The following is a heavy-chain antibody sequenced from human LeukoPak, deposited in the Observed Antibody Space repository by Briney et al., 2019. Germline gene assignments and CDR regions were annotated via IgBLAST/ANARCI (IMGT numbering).Heavy chain of an antibody. D-gene: IGHD3-3*01. CDR1: GGSISSHY. CDR3: ARTPYDFWSGYYYYYMDV. J-gene: IGHJ6*03. Sequence: SETLSLTCTVSGGSISSHYWSWIRQPPGKGLEGIGYIYYSGSTNYNPSLKSRVTISVDTSKNQFSLKLSSVTAADTAVYYCARTPYDFWSGYYYYYMDVWGKGTTVTVSS. CDR2: IYYSGST. V-gene: IGHV4-59*11.